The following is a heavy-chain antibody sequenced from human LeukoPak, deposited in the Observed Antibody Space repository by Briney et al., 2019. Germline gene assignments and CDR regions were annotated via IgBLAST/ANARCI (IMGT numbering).Heavy chain of an antibody. J-gene: IGHJ4*02. CDR1: GGSISSSSYY. CDR2: IYYSGST. D-gene: IGHD1-26*01. CDR3: ARRSGSYSSFEY. V-gene: IGHV4-39*01. Sequence: SETLSLTCTVSGGSISSSSYYWGWIRQPPGKGLEWIGRIYYSGSTYYNPSLKSRFTISVDTSKNQFSLKLSSVTAADTAVYYCARRSGSYSSFEYWGQGTLVTVSS.